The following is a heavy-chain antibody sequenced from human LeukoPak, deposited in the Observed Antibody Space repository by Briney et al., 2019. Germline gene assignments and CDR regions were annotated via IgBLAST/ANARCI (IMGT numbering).Heavy chain of an antibody. Sequence: PGGSLRLSCAASGFTFSSHDMNWVRQAPGKGLEWVGRIKSKTDGGTTDYAAPMKGRFTISRDDSKNTLYLQMNSLKTEGTAVYYCTTDLVSPGRDAFDIWGQGTMVTVSS. D-gene: IGHD1-26*01. CDR1: GFTFSSHD. CDR3: TTDLVSPGRDAFDI. V-gene: IGHV3-15*01. CDR2: IKSKTDGGTT. J-gene: IGHJ3*02.